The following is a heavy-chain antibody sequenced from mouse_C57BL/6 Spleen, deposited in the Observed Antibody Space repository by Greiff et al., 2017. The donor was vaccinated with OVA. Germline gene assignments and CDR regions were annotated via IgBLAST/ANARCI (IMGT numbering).Heavy chain of an antibody. Sequence: EVHLVESGPGLAKPSQTLSLTCSVTGSSITSDYWNWIRKFPGNKLEYIGYISYSGATYYNPSLKSRISITRDTSKNQYYLQLNSVTTEDTATYYCAREAYSNPYAMDYWGQGTSVTVSS. D-gene: IGHD2-5*01. CDR3: AREAYSNPYAMDY. CDR2: ISYSGAT. J-gene: IGHJ4*01. V-gene: IGHV3-8*01. CDR1: GSSITSDY.